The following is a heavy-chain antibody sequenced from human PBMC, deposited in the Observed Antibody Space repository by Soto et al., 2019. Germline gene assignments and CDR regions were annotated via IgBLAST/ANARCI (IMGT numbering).Heavy chain of an antibody. CDR2: IKQDGSEK. D-gene: IGHD3-3*01. Sequence: GGSLRLSCAASGFTFSSYWMSWVRQAPGKGLEWVANIKQDGSEKYYVDSVKGRFTISRDNAKNSLYLQMNSLRAEDTAVYYCARESAILYYDFWSGYSNIYFDYWGQGTLVTVS. CDR1: GFTFSSYW. CDR3: ARESAILYYDFWSGYSNIYFDY. V-gene: IGHV3-7*01. J-gene: IGHJ4*02.